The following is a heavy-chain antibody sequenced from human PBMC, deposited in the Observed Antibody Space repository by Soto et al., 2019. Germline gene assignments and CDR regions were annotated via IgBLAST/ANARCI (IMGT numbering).Heavy chain of an antibody. Sequence: QVQLVQSGAEVKKPGASVKVSCKASGYSFTSYGISWVRQAPGQGLEWMGWISAYNGNTNYAQKFQSRVTMTTNTSTTTGYMDLRSLRSDDTAVYYCARDWGLPGRIDYFDYWGQGTLVTVSS. CDR2: ISAYNGNT. J-gene: IGHJ4*02. V-gene: IGHV1-18*01. D-gene: IGHD3-10*01. CDR3: ARDWGLPGRIDYFDY. CDR1: GYSFTSYG.